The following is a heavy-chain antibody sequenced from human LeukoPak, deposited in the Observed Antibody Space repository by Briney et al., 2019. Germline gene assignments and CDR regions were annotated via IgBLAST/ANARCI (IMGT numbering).Heavy chain of an antibody. CDR3: ARDSTDGDYGWFDP. CDR1: GYTFTGYY. D-gene: IGHD4-17*01. V-gene: IGHV1-2*02. Sequence: ASVKVSCKASGYTFTGYYMHWVRQAPGQGLEWMGWINPNSGGTNYAQKFQGRVTMTRDTSISTAYMELSRLRSDDTAVYYCARDSTDGDYGWFDPWGKGTAVTISS. CDR2: INPNSGGT. J-gene: IGHJ6*04.